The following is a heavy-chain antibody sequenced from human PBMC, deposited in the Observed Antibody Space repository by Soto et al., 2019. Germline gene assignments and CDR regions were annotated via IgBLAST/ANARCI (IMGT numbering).Heavy chain of an antibody. V-gene: IGHV4-59*01. CDR3: ARKGAAASYAHYYMDV. CDR1: GGSISPYY. Sequence: QVQLQESGPGLVKPSETLSLTCTVSGGSISPYYWSWIRQPPGKGLEWIGYVYYSGNTNYNPSLESPVTIAVDTSRNRFSLNLTSATAADTAVYYCARKGAAASYAHYYMDVWGRGTAVTVSS. J-gene: IGHJ6*03. CDR2: VYYSGNT. D-gene: IGHD6-13*01.